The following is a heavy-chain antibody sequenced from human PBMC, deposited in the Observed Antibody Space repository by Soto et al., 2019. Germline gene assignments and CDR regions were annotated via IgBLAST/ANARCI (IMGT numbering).Heavy chain of an antibody. D-gene: IGHD1-26*01. CDR3: ARDGRNIYSSREVWDFDY. CDR1: GGSISSYY. Sequence: SETLSLTCTVSGGSISSYYWSWIRQPPGKGLEWIGYIYYSGSTNYNPSLKSRVTISVDTSKNQFSLKLSSVTAADTAVYYCARDGRNIYSSREVWDFDYWGQGTLVTVSS. V-gene: IGHV4-59*01. CDR2: IYYSGST. J-gene: IGHJ4*02.